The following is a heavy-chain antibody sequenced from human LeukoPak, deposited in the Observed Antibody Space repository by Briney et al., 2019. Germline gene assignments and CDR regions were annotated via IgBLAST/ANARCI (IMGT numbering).Heavy chain of an antibody. CDR1: GYTLTELS. CDR3: ANIVGAAIFWYFDL. V-gene: IGHV1-24*01. CDR2: FDPEDGET. D-gene: IGHD1-26*01. J-gene: IGHJ2*01. Sequence: ASVKVSCKVPGYTLTELSMHWVRQAPGKGLEWMGGFDPEDGETIYAQKFQGRVTMTEDTSTDTAYMELSSLRSEDTAMYYCANIVGAAIFWYFDLWGRGTLVTVSS.